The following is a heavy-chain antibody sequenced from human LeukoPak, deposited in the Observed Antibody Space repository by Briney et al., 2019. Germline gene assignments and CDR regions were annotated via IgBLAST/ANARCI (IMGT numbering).Heavy chain of an antibody. Sequence: GGSLRLSCAASGFTFNSYWMHWVRQAPGKGLVWVSRINSDGSSTNYADSVKGRFTISRDNAKNTLYVQMDSLRAEDTAVYYCARGYYGGNSDRSFDYWGQGTLVTVSS. D-gene: IGHD4-23*01. CDR1: GFTFNSYW. CDR2: INSDGSST. V-gene: IGHV3-74*01. J-gene: IGHJ4*02. CDR3: ARGYYGGNSDRSFDY.